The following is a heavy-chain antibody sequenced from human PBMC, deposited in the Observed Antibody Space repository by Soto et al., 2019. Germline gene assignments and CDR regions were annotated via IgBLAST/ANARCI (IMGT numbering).Heavy chain of an antibody. J-gene: IGHJ4*02. CDR3: TTGPWVYGDYFHFDY. V-gene: IGHV3-15*01. D-gene: IGHD4-17*01. Sequence: PGGSLRLSCAASGFTSSNAWMSWVRQAPGKGLEWVGRIKSKTDGGTTDYAAPVKGRFTISRDDSKNTLYLQMNSLKTEDTAVYYCTTGPWVYGDYFHFDYWGQGTLVTVSS. CDR2: IKSKTDGGTT. CDR1: GFTSSNAW.